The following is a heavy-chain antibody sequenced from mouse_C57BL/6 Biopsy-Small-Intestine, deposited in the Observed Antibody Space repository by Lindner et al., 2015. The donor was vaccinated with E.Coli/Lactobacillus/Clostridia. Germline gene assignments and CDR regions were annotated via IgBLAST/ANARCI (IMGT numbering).Heavy chain of an antibody. J-gene: IGHJ4*01. CDR1: GYNYTNYW. Sequence: VQLQESGAELVKPGASVKLSCKASGYNYTNYWIHWVKQRPGQGLEWIGRINPYNGETFYNQKFRGKATLTVDKSSNTAHMELRSLTSEDSVVYYCARYLYDYPYYYAMDYWGQGTSVTVSS. D-gene: IGHD2-4*01. V-gene: IGHV1-20*01. CDR3: ARYLYDYPYYYAMDY. CDR2: INPYNGET.